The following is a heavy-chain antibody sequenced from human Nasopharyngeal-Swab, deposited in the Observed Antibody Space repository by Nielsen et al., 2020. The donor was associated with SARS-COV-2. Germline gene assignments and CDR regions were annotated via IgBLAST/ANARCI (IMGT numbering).Heavy chain of an antibody. V-gene: IGHV1-24*01. J-gene: IGHJ6*02. CDR3: ATDLAAAGKYCYYYYGMDV. Sequence: ASVKVSCKVSGYTLTELSMHWVRQAPGKGLEWMGGFDPEDGETIYAQKFQGRVTMTEDTSTDTAYMELSSLRSEDTAVYYCATDLAAAGKYCYYYYGMDVWGQGTTVTVSS. CDR2: FDPEDGET. CDR1: GYTLTELS. D-gene: IGHD6-13*01.